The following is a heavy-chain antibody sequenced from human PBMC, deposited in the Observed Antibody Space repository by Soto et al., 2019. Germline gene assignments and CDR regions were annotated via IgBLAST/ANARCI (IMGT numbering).Heavy chain of an antibody. CDR1: GYTLNTYY. D-gene: IGHD2-15*01. CDR3: ARGGGFSPYYYNLDV. V-gene: IGHV1-46*02. Sequence: QVQLVQYGAEVQKPGGSMNVSCKASGYTLNTYYMHWVRQAPGQGTEWMGIINPRGGSTTYAQNFQDRVTITRDTSSSTVYMELSSLRSEDTAVYYCARGGGFSPYYYNLDVWGQGTTVTVSS. J-gene: IGHJ6*02. CDR2: INPRGGST.